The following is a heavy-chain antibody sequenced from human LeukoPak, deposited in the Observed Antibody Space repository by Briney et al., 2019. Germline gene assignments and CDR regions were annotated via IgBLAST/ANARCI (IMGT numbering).Heavy chain of an antibody. CDR3: ARELRWGGFDY. Sequence: SETLSLTCTVSGGFISGHYWTWIRQPPGKGLEWIGYIYYSGSTNYNPSLKRRVTISVDTSKNQFSLKLSSVTAADTAVYYCARELRWGGFDYWGQGTLVTVSS. J-gene: IGHJ4*02. CDR2: IYYSGST. V-gene: IGHV4-59*11. CDR1: GGFISGHY. D-gene: IGHD2-21*01.